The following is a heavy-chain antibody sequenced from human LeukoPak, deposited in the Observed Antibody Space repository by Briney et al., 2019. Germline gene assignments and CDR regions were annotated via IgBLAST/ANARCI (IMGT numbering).Heavy chain of an antibody. CDR1: GFTFSSYS. D-gene: IGHD2-2*03. CDR2: ISSSSSYI. V-gene: IGHV3-21*01. Sequence: PGGSLRLSCAASGFTFSSYSMNWVRQAPGKGLEWVSSISSSSSYIYYADSVKGRFTISRDNAKSSLYLQMNSLRAEDTAVYYCARLVIVVVPAAHYYMDVWGKGTTVTVSS. J-gene: IGHJ6*03. CDR3: ARLVIVVVPAAHYYMDV.